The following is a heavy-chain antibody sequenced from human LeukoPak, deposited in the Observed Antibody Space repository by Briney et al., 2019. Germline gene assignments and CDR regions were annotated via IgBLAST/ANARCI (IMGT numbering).Heavy chain of an antibody. CDR2: IKPDGSEK. V-gene: IGHV3-7*01. Sequence: GGSLRLSCAASGFTFSSYWMSWVRQAPGKGLEWVANIKPDGSEKYYVDSMKGRFTISRDNAKNSLFLQMNSLRAEDTAVYYCASDNWYAFWSAPTWAYWGQGTLVTVSS. J-gene: IGHJ4*02. CDR1: GFTFSSYW. CDR3: ASDNWYAFWSAPTWAY. D-gene: IGHD3-3*01.